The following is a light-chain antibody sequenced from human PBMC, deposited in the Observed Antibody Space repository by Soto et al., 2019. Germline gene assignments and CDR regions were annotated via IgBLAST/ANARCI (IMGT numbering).Light chain of an antibody. CDR2: KAS. J-gene: IGKJ1*01. CDR3: QQYNSYWT. CDR1: QSISSW. V-gene: IGKV1-5*03. Sequence: DIQMTQSPSTLSASVGDRVTITFRASQSISSWLAWYQQTPGKAPKLLIYKASSLESGVPSRFSGSGSGTEFTLTISSLQPDDFATYCCQQYNSYWTFGQGTKVDIK.